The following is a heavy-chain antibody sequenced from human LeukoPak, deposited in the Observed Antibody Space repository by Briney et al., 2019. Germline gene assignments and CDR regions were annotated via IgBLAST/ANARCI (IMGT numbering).Heavy chain of an antibody. J-gene: IGHJ6*03. D-gene: IGHD1-26*01. CDR3: ARHGSYPGPYYYYYYMDV. CDR1: GYSFTSYW. V-gene: IGHV5-51*01. Sequence: GESLKISCKGSGYSFTSYWIGWVRQMPGKGLEWMGIIYPGDSDTRYSPSFQGQVTISADKSISTAYLQWSSLKASDTAMYYCARHGSYPGPYYYYYYMDVWGKGTTVTVSS. CDR2: IYPGDSDT.